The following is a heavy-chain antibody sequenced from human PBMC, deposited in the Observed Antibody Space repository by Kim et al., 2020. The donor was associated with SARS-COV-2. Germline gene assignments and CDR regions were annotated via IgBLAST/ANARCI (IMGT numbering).Heavy chain of an antibody. V-gene: IGHV3-33*06. J-gene: IGHJ4*02. CDR1: GFTFSNYG. Sequence: GGSLRLPCAASGFTFSNYGMHWVRQAPGKGLEWVAVIWNDGSNKYFADSVRGRFTISRDNSKNTLYLQMNSLRAEDTALYFCAKDIGTSWYPLGYWGQGTLVTVSS. CDR3: AKDIGTSWYPLGY. CDR2: IWNDGSNK. D-gene: IGHD6-13*01.